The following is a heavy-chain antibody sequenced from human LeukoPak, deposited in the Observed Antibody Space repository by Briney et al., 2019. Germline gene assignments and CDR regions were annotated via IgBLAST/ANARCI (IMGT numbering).Heavy chain of an antibody. V-gene: IGHV3-23*01. J-gene: IGHJ4*02. D-gene: IGHD3-9*01. CDR2: ITSSGGST. Sequence: GGSLRLSCAASQFIFSTYAMSWVRQPPGKGLEWVSGITSSGGSTYYADSVRGRFTISRDNAKNSLYLQMNSLRAEDTAVYYCARDLDYDILTGLLGKYYFDYWGQGTLVTVSS. CDR1: QFIFSTYA. CDR3: ARDLDYDILTGLLGKYYFDY.